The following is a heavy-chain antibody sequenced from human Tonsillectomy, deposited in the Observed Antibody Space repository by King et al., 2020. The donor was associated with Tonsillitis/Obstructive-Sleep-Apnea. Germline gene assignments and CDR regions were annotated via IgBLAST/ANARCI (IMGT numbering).Heavy chain of an antibody. D-gene: IGHD3-16*02. Sequence: VQLVQSGGGLVQPGGSLRLSCAASGFTFSSYAMSWVRQAPGKGLEWVSAISGSGGSTYYADSVKGRFTISRDNSKNTLYLQMNSLRAEDTAVYYCAKAPDIRDDYIWGSYRYTHPYDYWGQGTLVTVSS. CDR1: GFTFSSYA. V-gene: IGHV3-23*04. CDR3: AKAPDIRDDYIWGSYRYTHPYDY. J-gene: IGHJ4*02. CDR2: ISGSGGST.